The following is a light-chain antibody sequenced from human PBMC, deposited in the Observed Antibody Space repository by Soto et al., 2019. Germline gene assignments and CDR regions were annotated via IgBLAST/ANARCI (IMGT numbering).Light chain of an antibody. J-gene: IGLJ2*01. Sequence: QSVLTQPASVSGSPGESITISCTGTSSDIGGYNYVSWYQQHPDKAPKLLIYVVTNRPSGVSNRFSASKSGNTASLTISGLQAEDEADYYCTSYTSSSIVVFGEGTKLTVL. CDR3: TSYTSSSIVV. V-gene: IGLV2-14*01. CDR2: VVT. CDR1: SSDIGGYNY.